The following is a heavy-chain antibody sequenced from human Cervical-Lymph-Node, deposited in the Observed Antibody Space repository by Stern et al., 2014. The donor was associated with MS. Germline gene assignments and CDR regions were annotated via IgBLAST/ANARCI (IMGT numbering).Heavy chain of an antibody. D-gene: IGHD6-19*01. J-gene: IGHJ5*02. Sequence: QVQLQESGPGLVKPSETLSLMCTVSGDSISNYYWNWIRQTPERGLPWIGYVYYTGSTSYNPSLNGRVTISLGTSKNEFSLKLDSVTAADTAVYYCARGGIALALNWFDLWGQGTPVTVSS. CDR1: GDSISNYY. CDR3: ARGGIALALNWFDL. CDR2: VYYTGST. V-gene: IGHV4-59*01.